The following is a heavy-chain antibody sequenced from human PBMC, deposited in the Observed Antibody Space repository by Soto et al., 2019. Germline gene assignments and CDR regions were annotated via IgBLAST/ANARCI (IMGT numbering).Heavy chain of an antibody. J-gene: IGHJ5*02. D-gene: IGHD3-22*01. CDR2: IIPILGIA. Sequence: SVKVSCKASGGTFSSYTISWVRQAPGQGLEWMGRIIPILGIANYAQKFQGRVTITADKSTSTAYMELSSLRSEDTAVYYCARYYYDSSGWAWFDPWGQETLFTVS. CDR3: ARYYYDSSGWAWFDP. V-gene: IGHV1-69*02. CDR1: GGTFSSYT.